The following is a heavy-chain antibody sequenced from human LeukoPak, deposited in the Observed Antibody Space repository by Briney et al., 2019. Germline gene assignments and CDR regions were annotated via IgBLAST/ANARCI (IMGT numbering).Heavy chain of an antibody. D-gene: IGHD1-26*01. V-gene: IGHV3-66*01. CDR3: ARRSGEGYFDC. J-gene: IGHJ4*02. CDR2: IYSGGDT. CDR1: GFTVSSNY. Sequence: GGSLRLSCAASGFTVSSNYMSWVRQAPGKGLEWVSVIYSGGDTYYADSVKGRFTISRDNSKNTLYLQLNSLRAEDTAVYYCARRSGEGYFDCWGQGTLVTVSS.